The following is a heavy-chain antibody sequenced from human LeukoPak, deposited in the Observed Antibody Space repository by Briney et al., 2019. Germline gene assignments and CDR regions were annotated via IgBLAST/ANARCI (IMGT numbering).Heavy chain of an antibody. CDR3: ARGRAVRYYYGMDV. D-gene: IGHD6-19*01. Sequence: SETLSLTCTLSGGSISSGGYYWSWIRQPPGKGLEWFGEINHSGSSNYNPSLKSRVTISLDTSKNQFSLKLSSVTAADRAVYYCARGRAVRYYYGMDVWGQGTTVTVSS. CDR1: GGSISSGGYY. J-gene: IGHJ6*02. CDR2: INHSGSS. V-gene: IGHV4-39*07.